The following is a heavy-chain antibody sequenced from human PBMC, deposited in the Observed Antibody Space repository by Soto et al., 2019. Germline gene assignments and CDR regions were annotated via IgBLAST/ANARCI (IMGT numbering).Heavy chain of an antibody. CDR1: GYTFTSYG. D-gene: IGHD3-10*01. CDR2: ISAYNGNT. J-gene: IGHJ4*02. V-gene: IGHV1-18*01. CDR3: ARDLYYYGSGNPDY. Sequence: ASVKVSCKASGYTFTSYGISWVRQAPGQGLEWMGWISAYNGNTNYAQKLQGRVTITRDTSASTAYMELSSLRSEDTAVYYCARDLYYYGSGNPDYWGQGTLVTVSS.